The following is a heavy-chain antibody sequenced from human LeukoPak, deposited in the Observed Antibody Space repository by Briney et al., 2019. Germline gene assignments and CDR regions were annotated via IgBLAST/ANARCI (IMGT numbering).Heavy chain of an antibody. CDR3: ARWANSIDY. CDR2: IKQNGSET. Sequence: GGSLRLSCAASGFTFSGYWMSWVRQAPGKGLEWVANIKQNGSETFYADSVRGRFTISRDNAKNSQYLQMDSLRVEDTAVYYCARWANSIDYWGQGALVTVSS. J-gene: IGHJ4*02. V-gene: IGHV3-7*01. CDR1: GFTFSGYW. D-gene: IGHD5-18*01.